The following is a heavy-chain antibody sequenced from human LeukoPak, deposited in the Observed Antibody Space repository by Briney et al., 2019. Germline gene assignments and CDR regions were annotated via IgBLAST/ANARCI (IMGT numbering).Heavy chain of an antibody. CDR2: ISYDESNK. CDR3: ARGTDTKPFWSGYWVDV. J-gene: IGHJ6*02. CDR1: GFTFSSSA. D-gene: IGHD3-3*01. Sequence: GGSLRLSCAASGFTFSSSAMHWVRQAPGKGLEWVAVISYDESNKHNADSVKGRFTISRDNSKNTLYLQMNSLRAEDTAVYYCARGTDTKPFWSGYWVDVWGQGTTVTVSS. V-gene: IGHV3-30*03.